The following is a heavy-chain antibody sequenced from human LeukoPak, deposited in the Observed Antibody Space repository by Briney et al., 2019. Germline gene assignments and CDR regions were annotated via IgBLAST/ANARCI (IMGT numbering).Heavy chain of an antibody. CDR1: GFTFSSYA. V-gene: IGHV3-23*01. CDR3: AKATRIAARDSWVDY. Sequence: GGSLRLSCAASGFTFSSYAMSWVRQAPGKGREGVSGISGSGGSTYYADSVKGRFTISRDNSKNTLYLQMNSLRAEDTAVYYCAKATRIAARDSWVDYWGQGTLVTVSS. CDR2: ISGSGGST. J-gene: IGHJ4*02. D-gene: IGHD6-6*01.